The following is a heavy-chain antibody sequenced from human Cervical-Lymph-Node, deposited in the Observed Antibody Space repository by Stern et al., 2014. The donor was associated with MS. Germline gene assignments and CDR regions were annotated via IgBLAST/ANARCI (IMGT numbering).Heavy chain of an antibody. V-gene: IGHV4-39*01. CDR1: GGSINRTSYY. Sequence: QVQLGQSGPGLVKPSETLSLTCTVSGGSINRTSYYWGWIRQPPGKGLEWIGSIYFSGSTYYTPSLQSRVPISVDTSKNQFSLRLSSVTAADTAIYYCARCFAGLYFDNWGQGTLVAVSS. CDR3: ARCFAGLYFDN. J-gene: IGHJ4*02. D-gene: IGHD1-14*01. CDR2: IYFSGST.